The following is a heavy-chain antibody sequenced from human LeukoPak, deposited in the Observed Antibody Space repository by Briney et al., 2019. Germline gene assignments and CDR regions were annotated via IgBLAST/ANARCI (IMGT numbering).Heavy chain of an antibody. CDR1: GYTFSGHY. D-gene: IGHD4-17*01. CDR2: IYPNSGGT. V-gene: IGHV1-2*02. Sequence: ASVKVSCKTSGYTFSGHYMHWVRQAPGQGLEWMGWIYPNSGGTNCAQKFQGRLTLTRDTSISTAYMQLSRLRSDDTAVYFCARVVGYGDYPFDFWGQGTLVTVSS. J-gene: IGHJ4*02. CDR3: ARVVGYGDYPFDF.